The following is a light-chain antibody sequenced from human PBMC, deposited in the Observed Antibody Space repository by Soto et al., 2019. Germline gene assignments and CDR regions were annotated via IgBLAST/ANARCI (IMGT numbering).Light chain of an antibody. CDR3: SSYTSSTAYV. CDR1: SSDVGGYNY. J-gene: IGLJ1*01. CDR2: EVS. V-gene: IGLV2-14*01. Sequence: QSVLTQPASVSGSPGQSITISCTGTSSDVGGYNYVSWYQLHPGKAPKLMVYEVSNRPSGVSNRFSGSKSGNTASLTISGLQAEDEVDYYCSSYTSSTAYVFGTGTKVIVL.